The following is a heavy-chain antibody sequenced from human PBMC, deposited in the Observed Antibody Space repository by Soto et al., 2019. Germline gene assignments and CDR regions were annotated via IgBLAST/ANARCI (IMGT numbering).Heavy chain of an antibody. CDR2: IDPKNGLT. D-gene: IGHD3-3*01. J-gene: IGHJ4*02. CDR3: ARVSRSGYYPKY. V-gene: IGHV1-2*02. CDR1: GYIFTDCY. Sequence: GASVKVSCKSSGYIFTDCYIHWVRQAPGQGLEWMGWIDPKNGLTNFSEKFLGRVTMTTDTSLNTLYLQMSSLRAEDTAVYYCARVSRSGYYPKYWGQGTLVTVSS.